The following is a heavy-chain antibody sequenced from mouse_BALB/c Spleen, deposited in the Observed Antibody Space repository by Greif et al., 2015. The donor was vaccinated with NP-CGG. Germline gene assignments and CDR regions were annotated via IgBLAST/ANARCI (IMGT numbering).Heavy chain of an antibody. CDR2: IIPGSGGT. CDR1: GYAFTNYL. Sequence: QVQLQQSGAELVKPGTSVKVSCKASGYAFTNYLIEWVKQRPGQGLEWIGVIIPGSGGTNYNEKFKGKATLTADKSSSTAYMQLSSLTSDDSAVYFCARGEDWFAYWGQGTLVTVSA. J-gene: IGHJ3*01. CDR3: ARGEDWFAY. V-gene: IGHV1-54*01.